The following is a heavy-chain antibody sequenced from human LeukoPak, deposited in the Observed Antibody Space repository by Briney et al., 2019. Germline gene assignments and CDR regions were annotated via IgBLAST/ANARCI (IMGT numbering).Heavy chain of an antibody. Sequence: MPGESLKISCKGSGYSFTTYWISWVRQMPGKGLEWMGRIDLSDSYTKYSPSFQGHVTIPADKSISTAYLQWSRLKASDTAMYYCARHYYDILSAFDIWGQGTMATVSS. J-gene: IGHJ3*02. D-gene: IGHD3-22*01. CDR2: IDLSDSYT. CDR1: GYSFTTYW. V-gene: IGHV5-10-1*01. CDR3: ARHYYDILSAFDI.